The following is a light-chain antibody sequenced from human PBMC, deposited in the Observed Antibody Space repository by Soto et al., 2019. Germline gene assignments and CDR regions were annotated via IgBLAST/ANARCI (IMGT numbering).Light chain of an antibody. CDR1: QDISNY. CDR3: QQYDNLPFT. V-gene: IGKV1-33*01. J-gene: IGKJ3*01. Sequence: DIQMTQSPSSLSASVGDRVTITCQASQDISNYLNWYQQKPGKAPKLLIYDASNLETGVPSRFSGSGSGTEFTFIISSLQPADIATYYCQQYDNLPFTFGPGTKVDIK. CDR2: DAS.